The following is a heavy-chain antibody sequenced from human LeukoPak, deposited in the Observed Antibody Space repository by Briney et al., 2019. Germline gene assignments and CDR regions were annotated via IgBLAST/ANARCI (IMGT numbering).Heavy chain of an antibody. Sequence: GGSLRLSCAASGFTFSTCFMSWVRQAPGAGLEWVSSISGSGGSTYYADSVKGRFTISRDNSKKTVYLEMNSLRAEDTAVYYCAKPYYYDSTGYFFDYWGQGTLVTVSS. CDR1: GFTFSTCF. V-gene: IGHV3-23*01. J-gene: IGHJ4*02. CDR2: ISGSGGST. D-gene: IGHD3-22*01. CDR3: AKPYYYDSTGYFFDY.